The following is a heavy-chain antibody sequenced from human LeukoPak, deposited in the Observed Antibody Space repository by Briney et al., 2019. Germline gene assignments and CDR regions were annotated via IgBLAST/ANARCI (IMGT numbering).Heavy chain of an antibody. V-gene: IGHV3-49*03. D-gene: IGHD2-15*01. CDR3: AQSHSSGGACLPFSGHYFDS. CDR2: IRSKPYGETT. CDR1: GFSFDLYA. J-gene: IGHJ4*02. Sequence: GGSLRLSCSASGFSFDLYAMTWFRQAPGKGLEWVGVIRSKPYGETTQYAASVRGRFTFSRDDSKRIAYLQMNSLKTEDTAVYFCAQSHSSGGACLPFSGHYFDSWGQGSLVTVSS.